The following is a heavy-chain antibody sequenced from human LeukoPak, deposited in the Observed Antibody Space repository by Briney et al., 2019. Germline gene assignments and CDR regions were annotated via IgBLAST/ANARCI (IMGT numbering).Heavy chain of an antibody. Sequence: ASVKVSCKASGGTFSSCAISWVRQAPGQGLEWMGRIIPIFGTANYAQKFQGRVTITTDESTSTAYMELSSLRSEDTAVYYCARVNNYYDSSGYYPLDYWGQGTLVTVSS. CDR1: GGTFSSCA. D-gene: IGHD3-22*01. V-gene: IGHV1-69*05. CDR2: IIPIFGTA. CDR3: ARVNNYYDSSGYYPLDY. J-gene: IGHJ4*02.